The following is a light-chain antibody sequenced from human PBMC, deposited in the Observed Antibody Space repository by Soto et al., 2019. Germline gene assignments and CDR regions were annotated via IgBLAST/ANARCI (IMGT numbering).Light chain of an antibody. CDR2: DTS. CDR3: QQYET. Sequence: EIVMTQSPATLSVSPGERATLSCRASQSVGSDLAWYQHKPGQAPRVLIYDTSTRAAGIPARFSGSGSGTDFTLTISSLQSEDFAVYYCQQYETFGQGTKVDIK. J-gene: IGKJ2*01. V-gene: IGKV3-15*01. CDR1: QSVGSD.